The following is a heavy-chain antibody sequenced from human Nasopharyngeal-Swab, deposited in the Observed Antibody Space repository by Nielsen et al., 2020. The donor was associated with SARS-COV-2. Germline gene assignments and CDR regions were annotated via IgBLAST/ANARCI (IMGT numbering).Heavy chain of an antibody. CDR1: GGSIRIDAYY. D-gene: IGHD1-20*01. Sequence: SETLSLTCTVSGGSIRIDAYYWSWILQHPGKGLDWIGFIYHSGRTYYSPSLQSRVTISVETSKNQFSLNLRSVTAADTAVYYCARIPKPHNWNTRPVDYWGQGTRVTVS. CDR2: IYHSGRT. J-gene: IGHJ4*02. CDR3: ARIPKPHNWNTRPVDY. V-gene: IGHV4-31*03.